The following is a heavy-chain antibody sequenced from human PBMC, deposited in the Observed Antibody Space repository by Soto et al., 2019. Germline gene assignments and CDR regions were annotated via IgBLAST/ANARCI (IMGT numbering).Heavy chain of an antibody. V-gene: IGHV3-7*01. CDR3: ARGVPAAMDAFDI. J-gene: IGHJ3*02. CDR1: GFTFSSYW. D-gene: IGHD2-2*01. Sequence: GESLKISCAASGFTFSSYWMSWVRQAPGKGLEWVANIKQDGSEKYYVDSVKGRFTISRDNAKNSLYLQMNSLRAEDTAVYYCARGVPAAMDAFDIWGQGTMVTVSS. CDR2: IKQDGSEK.